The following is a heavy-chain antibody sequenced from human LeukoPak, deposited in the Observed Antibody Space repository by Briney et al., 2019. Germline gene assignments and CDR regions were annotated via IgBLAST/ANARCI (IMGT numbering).Heavy chain of an antibody. CDR2: ISWNSGSI. Sequence: GRSLRLSCAASGFTFDDYAMHWVRQAPGKGLEWVSGISWNSGSIGYADSVKGRFTISRDNAKNSLYLQMNSLRAEDTALYYCAKLPLDGRSDYWGQGTLVTVSS. V-gene: IGHV3-9*01. J-gene: IGHJ4*02. D-gene: IGHD2-2*03. CDR1: GFTFDDYA. CDR3: AKLPLDGRSDY.